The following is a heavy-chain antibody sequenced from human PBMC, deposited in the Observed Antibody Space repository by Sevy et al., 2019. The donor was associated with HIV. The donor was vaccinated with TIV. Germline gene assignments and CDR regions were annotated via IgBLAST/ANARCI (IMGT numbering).Heavy chain of an antibody. CDR2: INHSGST. J-gene: IGHJ3*02. D-gene: IGHD2-15*01. Sequence: SETLSLTCAVYGGSFSGYYWSWIRQPPGKGLEWIGEINHSGSTNYYPSLKSRVTISVDTSKNQFSLKLSSVTAADTTVYYCATPLGYASGAFDIWGQGTMVTVSS. V-gene: IGHV4-34*01. CDR3: ATPLGYASGAFDI. CDR1: GGSFSGYY.